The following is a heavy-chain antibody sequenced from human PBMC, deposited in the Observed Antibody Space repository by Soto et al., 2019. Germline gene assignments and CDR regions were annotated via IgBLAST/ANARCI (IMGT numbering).Heavy chain of an antibody. CDR2: IIPILGIA. CDR3: ARETDYYGSGSYYQGHNWFDP. D-gene: IGHD3-10*01. Sequence: QVQLVQSGAEVKKPGSSVKVSCKASGGTFSSYTISWVRQAPGQGLEWMGRIIPILGIANYAQKFQGRVTITADKSASTAYMELSSLRSEDTAVDYCARETDYYGSGSYYQGHNWFDPWGEGTLVTVSS. J-gene: IGHJ5*02. V-gene: IGHV1-69*08. CDR1: GGTFSSYT.